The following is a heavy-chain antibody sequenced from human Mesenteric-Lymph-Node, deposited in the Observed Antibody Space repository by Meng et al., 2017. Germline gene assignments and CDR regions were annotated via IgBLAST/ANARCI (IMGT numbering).Heavy chain of an antibody. CDR2: ISSSSSYI. V-gene: IGHV3-21*01. CDR1: GFTLSSYS. D-gene: IGHD2-8*02. J-gene: IGHJ5*02. Sequence: GESLKISCAASGFTLSSYSMNWVRQAPGKGLEWVSSISSSSSYIYYADSVKGRFTISRDNAKNSLYLQVNSLRAEDTAVYYCTRGFGTGPWGQGTLVTVSS. CDR3: TRGFGTGP.